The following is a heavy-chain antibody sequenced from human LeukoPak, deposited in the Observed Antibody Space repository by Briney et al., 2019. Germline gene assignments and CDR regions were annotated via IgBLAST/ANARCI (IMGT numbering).Heavy chain of an antibody. CDR2: ISANKGNT. J-gene: IGHJ3*02. CDR3: ARARYCSSSSCYGPEDDAFDI. V-gene: IGHV1-18*01. D-gene: IGHD2-2*01. Sequence: ASVKVSCKASGGTFSSYAISWVRQAPGQGLEWMGWISANKGNTNYPQKLQGRVTSTTDTSTRTAYMELRSLRSDDTAEYYCARARYCSSSSCYGPEDDAFDIWGQGTMVTVSS. CDR1: GGTFSSYA.